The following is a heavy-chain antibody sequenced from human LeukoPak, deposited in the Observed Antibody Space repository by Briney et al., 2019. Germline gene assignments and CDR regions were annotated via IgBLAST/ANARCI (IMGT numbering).Heavy chain of an antibody. CDR2: ISSSSSYI. Sequence: KPGGSLRLSCAASGFTFSSYSMNWVRQAPGKGLEWVSSISSSSSYIYYADSVKGRFTISRDNAKNSLYLQMNSLRAEDTGGYYCPRTPPPPQWLAYYYGMDVWGQGTTVTVSS. V-gene: IGHV3-21*01. J-gene: IGHJ6*02. CDR1: GFTFSSYS. D-gene: IGHD6-19*01. CDR3: PRTPPPPQWLAYYYGMDV.